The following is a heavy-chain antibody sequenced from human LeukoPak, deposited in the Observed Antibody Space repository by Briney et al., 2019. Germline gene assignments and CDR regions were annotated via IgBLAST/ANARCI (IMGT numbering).Heavy chain of an antibody. CDR1: GCTFSTSW. J-gene: IGHJ4*02. V-gene: IGHV3-74*01. CDR2: INDDGSSI. Sequence: PGGSLRLSCAGSGCTFSTSWMHWVRQAPGKALVWVSRINDDGSSISYADSVEGRFTISRDNAKNTLYLQMNSLRAEDTAVYYCARALGSYSDYWGQGTLVSVSS. D-gene: IGHD1-26*01. CDR3: ARALGSYSDY.